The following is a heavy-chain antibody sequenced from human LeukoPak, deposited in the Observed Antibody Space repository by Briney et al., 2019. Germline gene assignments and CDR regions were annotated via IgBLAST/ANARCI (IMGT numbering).Heavy chain of an antibody. D-gene: IGHD4-17*01. V-gene: IGHV3-48*01. CDR2: ISSGSGIT. J-gene: IGHJ4*02. CDR3: AKDRGNDYGVFDY. CDR1: GLIFSSYS. Sequence: GGSLRLSCATSGLIFSSYSMNWVPQTPGKGLECISYISSGSGITYYGDSVQGRFITSRDNAKNSLHLQMNSLRAEDTGVYYCAKDRGNDYGVFDYWGQGILVTVSS.